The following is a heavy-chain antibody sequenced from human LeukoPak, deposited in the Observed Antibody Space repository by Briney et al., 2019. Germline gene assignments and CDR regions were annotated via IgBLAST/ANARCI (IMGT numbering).Heavy chain of an antibody. CDR3: ARDRNVRPTKYYYGSGTTSGMDV. Sequence: SETLSLTCTVSGGSISSGSYYWSWIRQHPGKGLEWIGSIYYSGSTYYNPSLKSRVTISVDTSKNQFSLKLSSVTAADTAVYYCARDRNVRPTKYYYGSGTTSGMDVWGKGTTVTVSS. CDR2: IYYSGST. D-gene: IGHD3-10*01. J-gene: IGHJ6*04. CDR1: GGSISSGSYY. V-gene: IGHV4-31*03.